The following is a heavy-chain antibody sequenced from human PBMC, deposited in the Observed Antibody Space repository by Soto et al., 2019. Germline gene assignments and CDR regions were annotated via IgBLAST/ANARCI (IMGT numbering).Heavy chain of an antibody. V-gene: IGHV3-48*02. Sequence: GGSLRLSCAAPGFTFSTYSMNWVRQAPGKGLEWISYISSSSDIIYYADSVKGRFTISRDNAKNSLFLQMNSLRDEDTAVYYCARPYSNRWSIFYGLDVWGQGTTVTSP. CDR3: ARPYSNRWSIFYGLDV. CDR1: GFTFSTYS. D-gene: IGHD6-13*01. CDR2: ISSSSDII. J-gene: IGHJ6*02.